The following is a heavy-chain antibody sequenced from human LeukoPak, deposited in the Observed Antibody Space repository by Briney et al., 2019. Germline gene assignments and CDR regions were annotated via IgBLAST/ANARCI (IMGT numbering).Heavy chain of an antibody. J-gene: IGHJ4*02. CDR3: ARVENDYGGNRYFDY. CDR1: GGSISSDGYY. CDR2: IYYSGST. Sequence: SETLSLTCIVSGGSISSDGYYWSWIRQHPGKGLEWIGYIYYSGSTYYNPSLKSRVTISVDTSKNQFSLKLSSVTAADTAVYYCARVENDYGGNRYFDYWGQGTLVTVSS. D-gene: IGHD4-23*01. V-gene: IGHV4-31*03.